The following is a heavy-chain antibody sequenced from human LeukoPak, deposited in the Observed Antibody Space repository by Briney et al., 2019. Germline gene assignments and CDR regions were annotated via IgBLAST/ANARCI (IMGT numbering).Heavy chain of an antibody. CDR3: ARVSPDTATDYGWFDP. Sequence: SETLSLTCGVYGGSFSGSYWSWIRQPPGKGLEWIGEINQSGSTNCIPSLKSRVTMSLDTSKNHFSLKLRSVTAADTAVYYCARVSPDTATDYGWFDPWGQGSLVTVSS. J-gene: IGHJ5*02. V-gene: IGHV4-34*01. CDR2: INQSGST. CDR1: GGSFSGSY. D-gene: IGHD5-18*01.